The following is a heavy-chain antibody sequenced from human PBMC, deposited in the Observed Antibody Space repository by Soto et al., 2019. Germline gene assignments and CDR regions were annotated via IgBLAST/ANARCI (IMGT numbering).Heavy chain of an antibody. CDR2: INHSGST. CDR1: GGSFSGYY. V-gene: IGHV4-34*01. J-gene: IGHJ1*01. Sequence: QVQLQQWGAGLLKPSETLSLTCAVYGGSFSGYYWSWIRQPPGKGLEWIGEINHSGSTNYNPSLKSRVAISVDTSKNQFSLKLSSVTAADTAVYYCARGAVAGSRCYFQHWGQGTLVIVSS. D-gene: IGHD6-19*01. CDR3: ARGAVAGSRCYFQH.